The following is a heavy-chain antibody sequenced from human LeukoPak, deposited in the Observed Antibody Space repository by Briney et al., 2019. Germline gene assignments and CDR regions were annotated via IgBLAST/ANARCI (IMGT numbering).Heavy chain of an antibody. CDR1: GYTFTNYY. D-gene: IGHD1-26*01. J-gene: IGHJ4*02. CDR2: ISAYNGNT. Sequence: ASVKVSCKASGYTFTNYYISWMRQAPGQGLEWMGWISAYNGNTNHAEKFQGRVTMTTDTSTTTAYMELRSLRSDDTAVYYCVRGNEWDLLSCEYWGQGILVTVSS. V-gene: IGHV1-18*01. CDR3: VRGNEWDLLSCEY.